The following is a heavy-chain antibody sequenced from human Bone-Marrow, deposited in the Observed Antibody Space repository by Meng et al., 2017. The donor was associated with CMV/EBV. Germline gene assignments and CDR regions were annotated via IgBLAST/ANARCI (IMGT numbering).Heavy chain of an antibody. V-gene: IGHV1-8*03. J-gene: IGHJ6*02. CDR3: ARELILAVAGQLSGRNSDSYYYGMDV. CDR1: GYTFTSYD. CDR2: MNPNSGNT. Sequence: ASVKVSCKASGYTFTSYDINWVRQATGQGLEWMGWMNPNSGNTGYAQKFQGRVTITRNTSISTAYMELSSLRSEDTAVYYCARELILAVAGQLSGRNSDSYYYGMDVWGQGTTVTVSS. D-gene: IGHD2/OR15-2a*01.